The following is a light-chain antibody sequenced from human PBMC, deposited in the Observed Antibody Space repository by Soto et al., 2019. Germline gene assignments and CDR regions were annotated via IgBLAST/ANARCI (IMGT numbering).Light chain of an antibody. J-gene: IGLJ1*01. Sequence: QSVLTQPPSASGSPGHSVTISCTGTSSDIGAYIYVSWYQQHPGKAPKLMISEVSRRPAGGPERFSGSKSGNTASLTVSGHKTDDEAHYYCSSYSGSKTFVFGTGTKLTVL. CDR3: SSYSGSKTFV. CDR2: EVS. V-gene: IGLV2-8*01. CDR1: SSDIGAYIY.